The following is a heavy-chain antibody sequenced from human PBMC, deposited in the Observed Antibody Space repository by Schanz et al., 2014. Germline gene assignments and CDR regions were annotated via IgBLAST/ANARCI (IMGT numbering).Heavy chain of an antibody. CDR2: MQPDSGKT. Sequence: QVQLVQSGAELRKPGTSVKVSCKTSGYTFSNDDINWVQQAIGQGPEWMGWMQPDSGKTHYAEKFQGRVAMTTDTSTSTAYMELRSLRSDDTAMYYCATMWGYCTATACQILEVLDVWGQGTMVTVSS. CDR3: ATMWGYCTATACQILEVLDV. D-gene: IGHD2-8*02. J-gene: IGHJ3*01. V-gene: IGHV1-8*01. CDR1: GYTFSNDD.